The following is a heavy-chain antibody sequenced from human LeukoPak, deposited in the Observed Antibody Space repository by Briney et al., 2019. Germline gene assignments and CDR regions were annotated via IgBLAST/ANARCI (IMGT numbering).Heavy chain of an antibody. D-gene: IGHD2-15*01. CDR3: ARDLGGSGPDY. V-gene: IGHV3-33*01. J-gene: IGHJ4*02. Sequence: GGSLRLSCAASGFTFGSHGMHWVRQAPGKGLEWVAVIWYDGSNKYYGDSVKGRFTISRDNPKNTVYLQMNTLRAEDTAVYYCARDLGGSGPDYWGQGTLVTVSS. CDR2: IWYDGSNK. CDR1: GFTFGSHG.